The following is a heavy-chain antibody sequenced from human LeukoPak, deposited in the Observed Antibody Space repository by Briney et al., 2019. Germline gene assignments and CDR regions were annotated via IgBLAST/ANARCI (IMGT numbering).Heavy chain of an antibody. J-gene: IGHJ4*02. D-gene: IGHD4-23*01. V-gene: IGHV3-30-3*01. CDR3: ASTTTVVITNFDY. CDR1: GFTFSSYA. Sequence: GGSLRLSCAASGFTFSSYAMHRVRESPGQGRKGWAVVAYDGSNQYYAVSVKGRFTISRDNSKNTLYLQMNSLRAEDTAVYYCASTTTVVITNFDYWGQGTLVTVSS. CDR2: VAYDGSNQ.